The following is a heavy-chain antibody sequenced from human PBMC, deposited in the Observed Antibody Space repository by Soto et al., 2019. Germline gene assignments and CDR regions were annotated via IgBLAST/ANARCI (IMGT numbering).Heavy chain of an antibody. J-gene: IGHJ6*02. CDR1: GFTFDDYG. D-gene: IGHD6-13*01. CDR3: ARGRAAAATTQHWYYYGMDV. CDR2: IIWTGGST. V-gene: IGHV3-20*04. Sequence: AGGSLRLSCAASGFTFDDYGMNWVRQTPGKGLEWVSGIIWTGGSTSYADSVKGRFTISRDNAKNSLYLQMNSLRAEDTALYYCARGRAAAATTQHWYYYGMDVWGQGTTVTVSS.